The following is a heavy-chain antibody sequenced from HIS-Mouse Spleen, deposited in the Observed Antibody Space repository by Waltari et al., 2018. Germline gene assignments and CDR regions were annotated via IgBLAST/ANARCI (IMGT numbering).Heavy chain of an antibody. CDR2: INHSGST. J-gene: IGHJ4*02. D-gene: IGHD2-2*01. CDR1: SGSFSGYY. CDR3: ARGPRSQLLFY. V-gene: IGHV4-34*01. Sequence: QVQLQQWGAGLLKPSETLSITCAVYSGSFSGYYCSWIRQPPGTGLEWIGEINHSGSTNYNPSLKSRVTISVDTSKNQFSLKLSSVTAADTAVYYCARGPRSQLLFYWGQGTLVTVSS.